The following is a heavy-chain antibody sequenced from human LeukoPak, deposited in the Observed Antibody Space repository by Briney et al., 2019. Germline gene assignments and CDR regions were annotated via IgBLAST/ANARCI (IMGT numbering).Heavy chain of an antibody. J-gene: IGHJ3*02. CDR2: IYYSGST. D-gene: IGHD1-26*01. V-gene: IGHV4-59*01. CDR1: GGSISPYY. Sequence: SETLSLTCTVSGGSISPYYWSWIRQPPARGLEWIGYIYYSGSTNYNPPLKSRVTISVDTSKNQFSLKLSPVTAADTAVYYCARYSGSYGAFDIWGQGTMVTVSS. CDR3: ARYSGSYGAFDI.